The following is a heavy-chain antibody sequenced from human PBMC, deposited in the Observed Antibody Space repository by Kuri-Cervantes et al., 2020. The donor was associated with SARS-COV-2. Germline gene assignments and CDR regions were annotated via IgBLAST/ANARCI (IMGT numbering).Heavy chain of an antibody. D-gene: IGHD1-26*01. CDR3: AREAPCRIVGAICYGMDV. J-gene: IGHJ6*02. Sequence: GESLKISCAASGFTFSSYSMNWVRQAPGKGLEWVSYISSSSSTIYYADSEKGRFTISRDNAKNSLYLQMNSLRDEDTAVYYCAREAPCRIVGAICYGMDVWGQGTTVTVSS. CDR1: GFTFSSYS. CDR2: ISSSSSTI. V-gene: IGHV3-48*02.